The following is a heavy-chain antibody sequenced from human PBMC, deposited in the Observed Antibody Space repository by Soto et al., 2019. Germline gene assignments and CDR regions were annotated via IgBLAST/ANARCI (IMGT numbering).Heavy chain of an antibody. Sequence: EVQLMESGGGLVQPGRSLRLSCAASGFTFDDYAMHWVRQAPGKGLEWVSGISWNSGSIEYADSVKGRFTISRDNAKNSLYLQMHSLRAEDTALYYCSKDLNPLLAPPNRFDPWGQGTLVTVSS. V-gene: IGHV3-9*01. CDR2: ISWNSGSI. D-gene: IGHD1-26*01. J-gene: IGHJ5*02. CDR3: SKDLNPLLAPPNRFDP. CDR1: GFTFDDYA.